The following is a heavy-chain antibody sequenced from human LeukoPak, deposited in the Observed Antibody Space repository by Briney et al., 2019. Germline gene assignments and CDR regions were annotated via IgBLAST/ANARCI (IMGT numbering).Heavy chain of an antibody. Sequence: GGSLRLSCAASGFTVSSNYMSWVRQAPGKGLEWVSVIYSGGSTYYADSVKGRFTISRDNSKNTLYLQMNSLRAEDTAVYYRARDEYCSGGSCSGYYMDVWGKGTTVTVSS. V-gene: IGHV3-66*02. CDR2: IYSGGST. D-gene: IGHD2-15*01. J-gene: IGHJ6*03. CDR3: ARDEYCSGGSCSGYYMDV. CDR1: GFTVSSNY.